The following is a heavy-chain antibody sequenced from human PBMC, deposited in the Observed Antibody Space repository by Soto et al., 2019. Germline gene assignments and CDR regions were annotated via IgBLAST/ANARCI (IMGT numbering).Heavy chain of an antibody. D-gene: IGHD3-3*01. V-gene: IGHV3-30-3*01. CDR2: ISYDGSNK. CDR1: GFTFSSYA. Sequence: GGSLRLSCAASGFTFSSYAMHWVRQAPGKGLEWVAVISYDGSNKYYADSVKGRFTISRDNSKNTLYLQMNSLRAEDTAVYYCARDRRQHDFWSGYYEGPFDYWGQGTLVTVSS. J-gene: IGHJ4*02. CDR3: ARDRRQHDFWSGYYEGPFDY.